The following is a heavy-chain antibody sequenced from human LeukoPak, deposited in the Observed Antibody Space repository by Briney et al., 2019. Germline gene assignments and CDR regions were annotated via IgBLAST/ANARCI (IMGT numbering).Heavy chain of an antibody. CDR2: IYNSGST. Sequence: PSQTLSLTCTVSGGSISSGGYFWTWIRQLPGKGLEWIGYIYNSGSTQYKPSLKSRLTVSTDTSKNQFSLRLGSVTAADTAVYYCARWASVGANDYWGQGTLVTVSS. J-gene: IGHJ4*02. V-gene: IGHV4-31*03. CDR1: GGSISSGGYF. D-gene: IGHD3-16*01. CDR3: ARWASVGANDY.